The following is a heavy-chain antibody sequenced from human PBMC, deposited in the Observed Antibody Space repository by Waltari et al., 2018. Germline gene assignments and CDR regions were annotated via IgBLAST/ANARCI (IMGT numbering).Heavy chain of an antibody. CDR3: ANRGVGNYFKYFRL. D-gene: IGHD1-7*01. V-gene: IGHV4-61*02. CDR1: GEPISDDVSRWTY. J-gene: IGHJ1*01. CDR2: IYIRRPV. Sequence: QVQLQESGPGLVKPTHTLSLTCTVSGEPISDDVSRWTYWTWIRQSAGKGLEWIGHIYIRRPVDYNPSLLSRVTISPDTPKSHFTLKLTSVTAADTAVYYCANRGVGNYFKYFRLWSPGTLVTVSS.